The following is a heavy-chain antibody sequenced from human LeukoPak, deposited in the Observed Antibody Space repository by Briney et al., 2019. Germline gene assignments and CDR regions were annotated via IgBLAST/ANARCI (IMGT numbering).Heavy chain of an antibody. Sequence: GGSLTLSCAASGFTFDDYAFHWVRHAQGKGQERVSGISWNSGSIDYADSVKGRFTISRDNAKNSLYLQMNSLRAEDTAMYYCAKDWDLYSSGWYPLAYYFDYWGQGTLVTVFS. CDR1: GFTFDDYA. CDR2: ISWNSGSI. D-gene: IGHD6-19*01. J-gene: IGHJ4*02. V-gene: IGHV3-9*01. CDR3: AKDWDLYSSGWYPLAYYFDY.